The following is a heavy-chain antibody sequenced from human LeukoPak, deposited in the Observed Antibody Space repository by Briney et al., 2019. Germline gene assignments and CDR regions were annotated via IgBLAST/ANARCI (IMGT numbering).Heavy chain of an antibody. CDR2: IYYSGST. CDR3: ARDNSSSWYRLAFDI. CDR1: GGSISSYY. Sequence: SETLSLTCTVSGGSISSYYWSWIRQPPGKGLEWIGYIYYSGSTNYNPSLKSRVTISVDTSKNQFSLKLSSVTAADTAVYYCARDNSSSWYRLAFDIWGQGTMVTVSS. J-gene: IGHJ3*02. V-gene: IGHV4-59*01. D-gene: IGHD6-13*01.